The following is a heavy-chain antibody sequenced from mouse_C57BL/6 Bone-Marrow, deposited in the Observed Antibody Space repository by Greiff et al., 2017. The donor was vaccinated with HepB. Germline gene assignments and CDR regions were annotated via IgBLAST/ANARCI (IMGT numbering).Heavy chain of an antibody. J-gene: IGHJ2*01. Sequence: QVQLQQPGAELVKPGASVKMSCKASGYTFTSYWITWVKQRPGQGLEWIGDIYPGSGSTNYNEKFKSKATLTVDTSSSTAYMQRSSLTSEDSAVYYCASTKWGNYYGSSSFDYWGQGTTLTVSS. D-gene: IGHD1-1*01. CDR2: IYPGSGST. V-gene: IGHV1-55*01. CDR3: ASTKWGNYYGSSSFDY. CDR1: GYTFTSYW.